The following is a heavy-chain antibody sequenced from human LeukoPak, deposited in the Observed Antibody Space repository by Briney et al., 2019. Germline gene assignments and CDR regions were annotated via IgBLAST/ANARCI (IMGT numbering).Heavy chain of an antibody. CDR2: IYSGGST. CDR1: GFTVSSNY. D-gene: IGHD3-9*01. CDR3: ARDNYDILTGTGGAFDI. Sequence: GGSLRLSCAASGFTVSSNYMSWVRQAPGKGLEWVSVIYSGGSTYYADSVKGRFTISRDNSKNTLYLQMNSLRAEDTAVYYCARDNYDILTGTGGAFDIWGQGTMVTVSS. V-gene: IGHV3-66*01. J-gene: IGHJ3*02.